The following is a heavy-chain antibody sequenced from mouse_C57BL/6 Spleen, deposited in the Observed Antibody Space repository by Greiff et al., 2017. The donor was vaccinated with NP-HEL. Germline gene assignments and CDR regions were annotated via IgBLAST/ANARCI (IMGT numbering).Heavy chain of an antibody. V-gene: IGHV1-82*01. D-gene: IGHD1-1*01. CDR1: GYAFSSSW. CDR3: ARLSYGSSYWYFDV. CDR2: IYPGDGDT. Sequence: QVQLQQSGPELVKPGASVKISCKASGYAFSSSWMNWVKQRPGKGLEWIGRIYPGDGDTNYNGKFKGKATLTADKSSSTAYMQLSSLTSEDSAVYFGARLSYGSSYWYFDVWGTGTTVTVSS. J-gene: IGHJ1*03.